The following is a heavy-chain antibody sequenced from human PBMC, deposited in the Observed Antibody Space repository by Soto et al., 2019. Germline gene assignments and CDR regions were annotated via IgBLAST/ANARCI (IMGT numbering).Heavy chain of an antibody. V-gene: IGHV1-18*04. J-gene: IGHJ3*02. CDR3: ARGFWSGYSRPDAFDI. CDR1: GYTFTSYG. Sequence: PSVKVSCKASGYTFTSYGISWVRQAPGQGLEWMGWISAYNGNTNYAQKLQGRVTMTTDTSTSTAYMELRSLRSDDTAVYYCARGFWSGYSRPDAFDIWGQGTMVTVSS. CDR2: ISAYNGNT. D-gene: IGHD3-3*01.